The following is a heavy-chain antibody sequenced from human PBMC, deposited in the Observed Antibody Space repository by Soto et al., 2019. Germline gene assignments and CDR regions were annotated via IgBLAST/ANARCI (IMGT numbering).Heavy chain of an antibody. CDR2: INHSGST. Sequence: SETLSLTCAVYGGSFSGYYWSWIRQPPGKGLEWIGEINHSGSTNYNPSLKSRVTISVDTSKNQFSLKLSSVTAADTAVYYCARGSPVLRYFVRYMDVWGKGTTVTVSS. V-gene: IGHV4-34*01. CDR3: ARGSPVLRYFVRYMDV. D-gene: IGHD3-9*01. J-gene: IGHJ6*03. CDR1: GGSFSGYY.